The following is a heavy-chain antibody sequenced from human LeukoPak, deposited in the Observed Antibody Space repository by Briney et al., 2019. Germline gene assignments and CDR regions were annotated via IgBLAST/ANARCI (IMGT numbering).Heavy chain of an antibody. CDR1: GGTFSSYT. CDR3: ASPYSSGWYYFDY. V-gene: IGHV1-69*05. J-gene: IGHJ4*02. CDR2: IIPIFGTA. D-gene: IGHD6-19*01. Sequence: SVKVSCKASGGTFSSYTISWVRQAPGQGLEWMGGIIPIFGTANYAQKFQGRVTITTDESTSTAYMELSSLRSEDTAVYYCASPYSSGWYYFDYWGQGTLVTVSS.